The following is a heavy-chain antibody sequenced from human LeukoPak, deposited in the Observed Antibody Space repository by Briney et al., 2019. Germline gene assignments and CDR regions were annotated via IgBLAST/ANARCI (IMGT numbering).Heavy chain of an antibody. V-gene: IGHV1-69*05. CDR2: IIPIFGTT. D-gene: IGHD5-12*01. Sequence: ASVKVSCKASGGTFSSHAISWVRQAPGQGLEWVCRIIPIFGTTNYAQKFQGRVTITTDESTSTGYMELRSLRSDDTAVYYCASGDSGYDYGFDNWGQGTLVTVSS. CDR1: GGTFSSHA. CDR3: ASGDSGYDYGFDN. J-gene: IGHJ4*02.